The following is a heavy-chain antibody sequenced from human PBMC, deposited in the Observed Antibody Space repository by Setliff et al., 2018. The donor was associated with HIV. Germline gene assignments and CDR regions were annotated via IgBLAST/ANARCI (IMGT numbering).Heavy chain of an antibody. Sequence: SVKVSCKASGGSGGTFSSNTISWVRQAPGQGLEWLGGIIPIFGTANYAQKFQGRVTITADESTSTAYMELSSLRSEDTAVYYCARGTYTDYEVGDYWGQGTLVTVSS. CDR2: IIPIFGTA. CDR1: GGSGGTFSSNT. J-gene: IGHJ4*02. D-gene: IGHD4-17*01. CDR3: ARGTYTDYEVGDY. V-gene: IGHV1-69*13.